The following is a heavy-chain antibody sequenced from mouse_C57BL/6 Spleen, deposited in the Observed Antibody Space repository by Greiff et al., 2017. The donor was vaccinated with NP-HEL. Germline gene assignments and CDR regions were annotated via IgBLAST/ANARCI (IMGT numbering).Heavy chain of an antibody. Sequence: QVQLKQPGAELVMPGASVKLSCKASGYTFTSYWMHWVKQRPGQGLEWIGEIDPSDSYTNYNQKFKGKSTLTVDKSSSTAYMQLSSLTSEDSAVYYCACYGNYNAMDYWGQGTSVTVSS. V-gene: IGHV1-69*01. CDR3: ACYGNYNAMDY. D-gene: IGHD2-1*01. CDR1: GYTFTSYW. CDR2: IDPSDSYT. J-gene: IGHJ4*01.